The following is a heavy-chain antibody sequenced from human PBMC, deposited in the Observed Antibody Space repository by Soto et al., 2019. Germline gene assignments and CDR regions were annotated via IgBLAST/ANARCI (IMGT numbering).Heavy chain of an antibody. V-gene: IGHV5-51*01. CDR1: GYSFTSYW. CDR2: IYPGDSDT. CDR3: ARAFGEYCSGGSCPNWFDP. D-gene: IGHD2-15*01. Sequence: GESLKISCKGSGYSFTSYWIGWVRQMPGKGLEWMGIIYPGDSDTRYSPSFQGQVTISADKSISTAYLQWSSLKPSDTAMYYCARAFGEYCSGGSCPNWFDPWGQGTLVTVSS. J-gene: IGHJ5*02.